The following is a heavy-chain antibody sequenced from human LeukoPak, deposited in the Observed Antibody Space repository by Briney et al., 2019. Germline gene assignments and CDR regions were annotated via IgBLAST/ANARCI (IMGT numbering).Heavy chain of an antibody. V-gene: IGHV3-9*01. Sequence: GGSLRLSCAASGFTFDDYAMHWVRQAPGKGLEWVSGISWNSGSIGYADSVKGRFTISRDNSKNTLYLQMNSLRAEDTAVYYCARSDGNYYDSSGTLDYWGQGTLVTVSS. CDR2: ISWNSGSI. J-gene: IGHJ4*02. CDR3: ARSDGNYYDSSGTLDY. D-gene: IGHD3-22*01. CDR1: GFTFDDYA.